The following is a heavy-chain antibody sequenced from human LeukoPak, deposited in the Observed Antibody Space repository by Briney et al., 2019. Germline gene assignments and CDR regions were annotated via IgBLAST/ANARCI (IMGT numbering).Heavy chain of an antibody. CDR2: ILFRGAT. CDR1: GDSINSYSYY. CDR3: ARESGDTRTVNSFDF. D-gene: IGHD2-21*01. Sequence: SETLSLTCTVSGDSINSYSYYWAWIRQPPGKGLEWIGSILFRGATYYNPSLKPRIIMSVDTSQNHFSLKLTSVTAADTAVYFCARESGDTRTVNSFDFWGRGTLITVSS. V-gene: IGHV4-39*07. J-gene: IGHJ4*01.